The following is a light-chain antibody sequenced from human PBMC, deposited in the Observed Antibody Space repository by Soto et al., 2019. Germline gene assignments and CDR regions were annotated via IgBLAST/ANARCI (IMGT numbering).Light chain of an antibody. CDR3: QQSYSTPPT. CDR1: QSISSW. J-gene: IGKJ1*01. V-gene: IGKV1-39*01. CDR2: DAS. Sequence: DIQMTQSPSTLSASVGDRVTITCRASQSISSWLAWYQQKPGKAPKLLIFDASSLESGVPSRFSGSGSGTDFTLTISSLQPEDFATYYCQQSYSTPPTFGQGTKVDIK.